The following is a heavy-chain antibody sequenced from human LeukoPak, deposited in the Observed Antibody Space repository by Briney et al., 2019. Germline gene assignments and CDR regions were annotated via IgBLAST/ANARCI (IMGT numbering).Heavy chain of an antibody. CDR1: GYTFTSYD. V-gene: IGHV1-8*03. CDR2: MNPNSGNT. D-gene: IGHD6-19*01. CDR3: ASSNGYSSGWYLPITDY. J-gene: IGHJ4*02. Sequence: GASVKVSCKASGYTFTSYDINWVRQATGQGLEWVGWMNPNSGNTGYARKFQGRVTITRNTSISTAYMELSSLRSEDTAVYYCASSNGYSSGWYLPITDYWGQGTLVTVSS.